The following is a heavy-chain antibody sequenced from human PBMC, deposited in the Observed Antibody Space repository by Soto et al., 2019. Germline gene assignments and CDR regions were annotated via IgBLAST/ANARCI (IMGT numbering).Heavy chain of an antibody. CDR3: AKDYPASSATATTHLIPNDL. J-gene: IGHJ4*02. CDR1: GFTFSSYA. Sequence: GGSLRLSCAASGFTFSSYAMNWVRQAPGRGLEWVSLINGGGDRIHYADSVKGRFTVSRDNPKSTLYLQMNSLRAEDTAVYHCAKDYPASSATATTHLIPNDLWGQGTLVTVSS. CDR2: INGGGDRI. V-gene: IGHV3-23*01. D-gene: IGHD4-17*01.